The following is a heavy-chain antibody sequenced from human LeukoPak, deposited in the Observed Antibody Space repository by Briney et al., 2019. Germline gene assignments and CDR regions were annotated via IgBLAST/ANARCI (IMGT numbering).Heavy chain of an antibody. V-gene: IGHV1-18*01. CDR1: GSTFTSYG. CDR2: ISAYNGNT. J-gene: IGHJ4*02. Sequence: ASVKVSCKASGSTFTSYGISWVRQAPGQGLEWTGWISAYNGNTNYAQKLQGRVTMTTDTSTTTTYLELRSLRSDDTAVYYCARGRITIFGVFMGFDYWGQGTLVTVSS. CDR3: ARGRITIFGVFMGFDY. D-gene: IGHD3-3*01.